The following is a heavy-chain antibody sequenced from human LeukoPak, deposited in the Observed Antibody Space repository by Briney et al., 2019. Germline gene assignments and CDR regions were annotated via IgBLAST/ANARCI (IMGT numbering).Heavy chain of an antibody. CDR3: ASPSATVTHDAFDI. V-gene: IGHV1-69*06. D-gene: IGHD4-17*01. J-gene: IGHJ3*02. Sequence: SVKVSCKASVGTFSSYAISWVRQAPGQGLEWMGGIIPIFGTANYAQKFQGRVTITADKSTGTAYMELSSLRSEDTAVYYCASPSATVTHDAFDIWGQGTMVTVSS. CDR2: IIPIFGTA. CDR1: VGTFSSYA.